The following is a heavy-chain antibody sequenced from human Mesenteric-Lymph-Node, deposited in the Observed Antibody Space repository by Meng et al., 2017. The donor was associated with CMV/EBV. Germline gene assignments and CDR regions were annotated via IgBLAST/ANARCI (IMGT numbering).Heavy chain of an antibody. J-gene: IGHJ4*02. Sequence: LSLTCAVYGGSFRGYYWSWIRQPPGKGLEWIGEINHSGSTNYNPSLKSRVTISVDTSKNQFSLKLSSVTAADTAVYYCARGSGSYYYWGQGTLVTVSS. CDR1: GGSFRGYY. D-gene: IGHD1-26*01. CDR2: INHSGST. CDR3: ARGSGSYYY. V-gene: IGHV4-34*01.